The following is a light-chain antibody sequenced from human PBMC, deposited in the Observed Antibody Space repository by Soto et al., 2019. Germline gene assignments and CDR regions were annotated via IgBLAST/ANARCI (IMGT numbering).Light chain of an antibody. CDR2: DAS. CDR1: QSVSSY. CDR3: QHRSNWPT. J-gene: IGKJ4*01. Sequence: EIVLTQSPATLSLSPGERATLSCRASQSVSSYLAWYQQKPGQAPRLLIYDASNKATGIPARFSGSGSGTVFTLTISSLDPEDFAVYYCQHRSNWPTFGGGTKVEIK. V-gene: IGKV3-11*01.